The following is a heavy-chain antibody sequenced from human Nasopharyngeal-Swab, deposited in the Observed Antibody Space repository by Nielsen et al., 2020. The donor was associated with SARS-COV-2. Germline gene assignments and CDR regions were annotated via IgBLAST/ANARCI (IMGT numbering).Heavy chain of an antibody. CDR1: DGSISSSNYF. D-gene: IGHD5-18*01. CDR2: IYYTGST. J-gene: IGHJ2*01. CDR3: ARLGQLWFKGYFDL. Sequence: SETLSLTCTVSDGSISSSNYFWGWIRQPPGKGLEWIGSIYYTGSTYYNLSLKSRVTISEDTSKNQFSLKLTSVTAADTAVYYCARLGQLWFKGYFDLWGRGTLVTVSS. V-gene: IGHV4-39*01.